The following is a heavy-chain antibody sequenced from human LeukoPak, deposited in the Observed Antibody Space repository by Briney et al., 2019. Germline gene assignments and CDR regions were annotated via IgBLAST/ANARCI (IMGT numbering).Heavy chain of an antibody. Sequence: PGGSLRLSCAASGFTFSSYEMNWVRQAPGKGLEWVSVIYSGGSTYYADSVKGRFTITRDNSKNTVYLQMNSLRAEDTAVYYCARDSETETGWYYYGMDVWGQGTTVTVSS. V-gene: IGHV3-53*01. CDR2: IYSGGST. D-gene: IGHD1-1*01. CDR3: ARDSETETGWYYYGMDV. J-gene: IGHJ6*02. CDR1: GFTFSSYE.